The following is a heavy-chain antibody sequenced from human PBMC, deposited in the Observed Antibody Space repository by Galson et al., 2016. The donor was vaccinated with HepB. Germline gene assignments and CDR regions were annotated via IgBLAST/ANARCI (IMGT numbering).Heavy chain of an antibody. D-gene: IGHD5-12*01. Sequence: SLRLSCATSGFTFGDYVVSWVRQAPGQGLEWVSSITGLGGMAFYSDSVKGRFTFSRDNSANTLFLQMTRLRPEDTAIYYCVKINGYNNGWPYKHFDHWGQGTQVIVSS. V-gene: IGHV3-23*01. CDR1: GFTFGDYV. CDR2: ITGLGGMA. J-gene: IGHJ5*02. CDR3: VKINGYNNGWPYKHFDH.